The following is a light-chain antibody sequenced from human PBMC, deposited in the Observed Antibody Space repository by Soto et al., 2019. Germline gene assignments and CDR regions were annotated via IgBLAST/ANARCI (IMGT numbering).Light chain of an antibody. J-gene: IGKJ2*01. CDR1: QYISNY. V-gene: IGKV1-39*01. CDR3: QQSYSTPPT. Sequence: DIKMTQSPSSLSASVGDRVTITCRASQYISNYLNWYQQKSGTAPKLLIHTASTLQCGVPSRFSGRGSGAEFTLTISSVLPDGFAIYFCQQSYSTPPTFGQGTTLEIK. CDR2: TAS.